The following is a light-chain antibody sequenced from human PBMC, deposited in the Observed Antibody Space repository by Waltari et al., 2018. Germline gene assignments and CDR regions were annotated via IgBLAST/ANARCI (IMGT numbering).Light chain of an antibody. J-gene: IGLJ2*01. CDR2: GKN. Sequence: SSELTQDHAVSVALGQTVRITCQGDSLRSYYASWYQKKPGQAPVLVIYGKNNRPSGIPDRFSGSSSGNTASLTITGAQAEAGADYYCNSRDSSGNHHVVFGGGTKLTVL. CDR1: SLRSYY. CDR3: NSRDSSGNHHVV. V-gene: IGLV3-19*01.